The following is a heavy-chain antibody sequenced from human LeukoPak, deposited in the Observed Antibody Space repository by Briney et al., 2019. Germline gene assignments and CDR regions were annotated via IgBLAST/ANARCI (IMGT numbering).Heavy chain of an antibody. Sequence: GGSLRLSCAASGFIFRNYWMTWVRQAPGKGLDLVANIQQDGNEKWYVDSVKGRFTLSRDNARSSLYLQMNSLRAEDTAVYYCAGSWGYRALDIWGQGTVATVSS. J-gene: IGHJ3*02. CDR1: GFIFRNYW. D-gene: IGHD3-16*01. V-gene: IGHV3-7*01. CDR2: IQQDGNEK. CDR3: AGSWGYRALDI.